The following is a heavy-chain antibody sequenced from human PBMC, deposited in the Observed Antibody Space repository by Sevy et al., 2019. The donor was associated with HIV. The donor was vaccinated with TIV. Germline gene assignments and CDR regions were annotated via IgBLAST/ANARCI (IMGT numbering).Heavy chain of an antibody. J-gene: IGHJ6*02. D-gene: IGHD3-10*01. Sequence: GGYLRLSCAASGFTFSNAWMSWVRQAPGKGLEWIGRIKSKTDGGTTDYAAPVKGRFTISRDDSKNTLYLQMNSLKTEDTAVYYCISDPGGYHGSGSYVWYMDVWGQGTTVTVSS. CDR2: IKSKTDGGTT. V-gene: IGHV3-15*01. CDR1: GFTFSNAW. CDR3: ISDPGGYHGSGSYVWYMDV.